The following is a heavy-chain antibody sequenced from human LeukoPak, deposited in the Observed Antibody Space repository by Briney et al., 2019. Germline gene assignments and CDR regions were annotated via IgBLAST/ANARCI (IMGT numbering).Heavy chain of an antibody. CDR2: IYYSGST. Sequence: SETLSLTCTVSGGSISSYYWSWIRQPPGKGLEWIGYIYYSGSTNYNPSLKSRVTISVDTSKNQFSLKLCSVTAADTAVYYCARMITMVRGLGWFDPWGQGTLVTVSS. D-gene: IGHD3-10*01. J-gene: IGHJ5*02. CDR3: ARMITMVRGLGWFDP. V-gene: IGHV4-59*01. CDR1: GGSISSYY.